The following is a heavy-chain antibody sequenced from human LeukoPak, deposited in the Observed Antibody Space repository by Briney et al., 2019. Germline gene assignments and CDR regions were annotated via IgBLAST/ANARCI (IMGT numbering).Heavy chain of an antibody. CDR3: ARGRWAIVVRVGAFDI. D-gene: IGHD3-22*01. CDR2: INGDGSST. J-gene: IGHJ3*02. Sequence: GGSLRLSCAASGFTFSSYWMHWVRQAPGKGLVWVSRINGDGSSTSSADSVKGRLTISRDNAKNTLYLQMNSLRAEDTAVYYCARGRWAIVVRVGAFDIWGQGTMVTVSS. CDR1: GFTFSSYW. V-gene: IGHV3-74*01.